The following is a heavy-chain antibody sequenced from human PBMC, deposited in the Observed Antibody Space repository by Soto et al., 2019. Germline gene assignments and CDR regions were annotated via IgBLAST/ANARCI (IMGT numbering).Heavy chain of an antibody. Sequence: GGSLRLSCAASGFTFSSYWMHWVRQAPGKGLVWVSRINSDGSSTSYADSVKGRFTISRDNAKNTLYLQMNSLRAEDTAVYYCARDSPTMVPVDGMDVWGQGTTVTVSS. J-gene: IGHJ6*02. CDR1: GFTFSSYW. V-gene: IGHV3-74*01. D-gene: IGHD3-10*01. CDR2: INSDGSST. CDR3: ARDSPTMVPVDGMDV.